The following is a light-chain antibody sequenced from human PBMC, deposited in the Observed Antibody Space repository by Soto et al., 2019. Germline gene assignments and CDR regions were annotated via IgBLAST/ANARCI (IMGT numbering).Light chain of an antibody. V-gene: IGLV2-14*01. J-gene: IGLJ1*01. Sequence: QSVLPQPASVSGAPGQSITISCTGTNSDVNYVSWHQQHPGKAPKLMIYEVINRSSGVSTRFSGSKSGNTASLTISGLQAEDEADFYCSSSTSSNTFVFGSGTKGTVL. CDR1: NSDVNY. CDR3: SSSTSSNTFV. CDR2: EVI.